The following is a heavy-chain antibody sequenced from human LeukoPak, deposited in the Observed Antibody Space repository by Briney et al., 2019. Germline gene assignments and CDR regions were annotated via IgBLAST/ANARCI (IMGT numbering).Heavy chain of an antibody. CDR2: ICGSGGST. J-gene: IGHJ4*02. Sequence: GGSLRLSCAASGFTFSSYAMSWVRQAPGKGLEWVSAICGSGGSTYYADSVKGRFTISRDNSKNTLYLQMNSLRAEDTAVYYCAKGKRYYGSGSPEVYFDYWGQGTLVTVSS. V-gene: IGHV3-23*01. CDR1: GFTFSSYA. D-gene: IGHD3-10*01. CDR3: AKGKRYYGSGSPEVYFDY.